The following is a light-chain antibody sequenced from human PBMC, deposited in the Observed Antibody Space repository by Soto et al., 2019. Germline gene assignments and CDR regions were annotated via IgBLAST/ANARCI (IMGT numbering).Light chain of an antibody. CDR2: TAS. CDR1: QGISSF. CDR3: QQHNIYPLT. Sequence: DLQLTQSPSFLSASVGDRVTITCRASQGISSFLAWYQQKPGKAPKLLIHTASTLQSGVPSRFSGSGSGTEFTLTISSLQPEDFATYYCQQHNIYPLTFGPGTKVDIK. J-gene: IGKJ3*01. V-gene: IGKV1-9*01.